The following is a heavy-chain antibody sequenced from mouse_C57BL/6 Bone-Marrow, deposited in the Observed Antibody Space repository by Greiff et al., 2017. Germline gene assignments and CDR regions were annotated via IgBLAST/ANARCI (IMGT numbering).Heavy chain of an antibody. Sequence: QVQLQQSGAELVRPGASVKLSCKASGYTFTDYYINWVKQRPGQGLEWIARIYPGSGNTYYNEKFKGKATLTAEKSSSTAYMQLSSLTSEDSAVYFCAREGTTVPRYYFDYWGQGTTLTVSS. J-gene: IGHJ2*01. CDR2: IYPGSGNT. CDR1: GYTFTDYY. V-gene: IGHV1-76*01. CDR3: AREGTTVPRYYFDY. D-gene: IGHD1-1*01.